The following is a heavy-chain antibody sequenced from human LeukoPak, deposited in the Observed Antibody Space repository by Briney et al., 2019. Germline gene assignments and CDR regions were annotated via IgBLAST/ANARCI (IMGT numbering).Heavy chain of an antibody. CDR3: ARDTPPLPNYEIWSGYQYFDY. CDR1: GYSISSGYY. D-gene: IGHD3-3*01. CDR2: IYHSGST. J-gene: IGHJ4*02. Sequence: SETLSLTCTVSGYSISSGYYWGWIRQPPGKGLEWIGSIYHSGSTYYNPSLKSRVTIAVDTTKNQFSLKLSSVTAADTAVYYCARDTPPLPNYEIWSGYQYFDYWGQGTLVTVSS. V-gene: IGHV4-38-2*02.